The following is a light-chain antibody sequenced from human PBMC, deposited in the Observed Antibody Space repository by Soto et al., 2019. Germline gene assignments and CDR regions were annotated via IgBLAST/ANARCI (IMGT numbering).Light chain of an antibody. Sequence: QSALPQPPSVSGAPGQRVTISCTGSSSNIGPTYDVHWYQQLPGTAPKLLIYANTNRPSGVPDRFSGSKSGTSASLAITGLQAEDEADYYCQSYDSSLSGYVFGTGTKVTVL. J-gene: IGLJ1*01. CDR3: QSYDSSLSGYV. CDR2: ANT. V-gene: IGLV1-40*01. CDR1: SSNIGPTYD.